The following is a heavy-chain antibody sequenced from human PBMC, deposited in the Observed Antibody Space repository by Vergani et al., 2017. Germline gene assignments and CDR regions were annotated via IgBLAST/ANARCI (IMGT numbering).Heavy chain of an antibody. D-gene: IGHD2-21*02. CDR3: ARHLAYCGGDCYPYYYGMDV. CDR1: GGSISSGSYY. V-gene: IGHV4-61*02. CDR2: IYISGST. J-gene: IGHJ6*02. Sequence: QVQLQESGPGLVKPSQTLSLTCTVSGGSISSGSYYWSWIRQPAGKGLEWIGRIYISGSTNYNPSLKSRVTISVDTSKNQFSLKLSSVTAADTAVYYCARHLAYCGGDCYPYYYGMDVWGQGTTVTVSS.